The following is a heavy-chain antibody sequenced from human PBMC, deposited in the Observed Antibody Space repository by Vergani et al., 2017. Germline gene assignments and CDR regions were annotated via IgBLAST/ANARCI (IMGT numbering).Heavy chain of an antibody. V-gene: IGHV4-61*02. J-gene: IGHJ4*02. CDR1: GESIRSGSHY. D-gene: IGHD2-2*01. CDR2: IHTGRST. Sequence: QVKLQESGPGLLKPSQTLSLTCTVSGESIRSGSHYWSWIRQPAGKGPEWIGHIHTGRSTDLNPSFKSRVSISVDTSKSQFSLKLNSVTVADTAVYYCARSRPYFTSCSCPAIWGQGTLVTVSS. CDR3: ARSRPYFTSCSCPAI.